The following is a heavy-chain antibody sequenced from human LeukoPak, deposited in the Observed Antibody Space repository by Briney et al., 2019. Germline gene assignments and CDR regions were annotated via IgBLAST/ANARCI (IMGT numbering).Heavy chain of an antibody. CDR2: IIGSGGDT. CDR3: AKAWAAAGTFAS. V-gene: IGHV3-23*01. D-gene: IGHD6-13*01. J-gene: IGHJ4*02. CDR1: GFTFSNYA. Sequence: GGSLRLSCAASGFTFSNYAMSWVRQAPGKGLEWVSTIIGSGGDTYYADSVKGRFTISRDTSKNMLYLQMNSLRAEDTAVYYCAKAWAAAGTFASWGQGTLVTVSS.